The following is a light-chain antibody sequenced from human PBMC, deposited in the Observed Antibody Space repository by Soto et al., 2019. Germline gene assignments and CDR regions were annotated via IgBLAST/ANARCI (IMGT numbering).Light chain of an antibody. J-gene: IGLJ1*01. CDR1: SSNLGNYY. CDR2: END. V-gene: IGLV1-51*02. Sequence: QSVLTQPPSVSAAPGQKVTMSCSGGSSNLGNYYVSWHQQLPGTAPKLLIYENDKPPSGIPDRFSGSKSGTSATLGITGLQTGDEADYYCGTWDSSLSIVVFGTGTKLTVL. CDR3: GTWDSSLSIVV.